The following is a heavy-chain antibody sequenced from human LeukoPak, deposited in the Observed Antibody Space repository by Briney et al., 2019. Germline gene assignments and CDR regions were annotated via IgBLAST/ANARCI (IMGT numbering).Heavy chain of an antibody. CDR3: AEGVTTGYDY. Sequence: PGGSLRLSCAASGFTFSSYGMHWVRQAPGKGLEWVAFIRCDGSNKYYADSVKGRFTISRDNSKNTLYLQMNSLRAEDTAVYYCAEGVTTGYDYWGQGTLVTVSS. D-gene: IGHD4-11*01. V-gene: IGHV3-30*02. CDR1: GFTFSSYG. J-gene: IGHJ4*02. CDR2: IRCDGSNK.